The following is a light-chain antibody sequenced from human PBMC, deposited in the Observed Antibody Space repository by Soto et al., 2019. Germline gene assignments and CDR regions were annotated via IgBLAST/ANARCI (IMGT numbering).Light chain of an antibody. CDR2: DVS. CDR1: QSVSTS. Sequence: EIVLTQSTATLSVSPGERATLSCRASQSVSTSLVWYQQKPGQSPRLLIYDVSDRATGIPARFSGSGSGTDFTLTISSLEPEDAAVYYCQQRYDWPLTFGGGTKV. V-gene: IGKV3-11*01. CDR3: QQRYDWPLT. J-gene: IGKJ4*01.